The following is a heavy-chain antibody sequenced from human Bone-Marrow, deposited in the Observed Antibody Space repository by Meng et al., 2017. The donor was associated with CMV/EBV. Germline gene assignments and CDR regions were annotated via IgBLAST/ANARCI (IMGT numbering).Heavy chain of an antibody. CDR3: ARGGGSYGWFDP. J-gene: IGHJ5*02. Sequence: GSLRLSCAVSGGSISSINWWSWVRQPPGKGLEWIGYIYYSGSTNYNPSLKSRVTISVDTYKNQFSLKLSSVTAADTAVYYCARGGGSYGWFDPWGQGTLVTVSS. CDR2: IYYSGST. CDR1: GGSISSINW. V-gene: IGHV4-4*02. D-gene: IGHD1-26*01.